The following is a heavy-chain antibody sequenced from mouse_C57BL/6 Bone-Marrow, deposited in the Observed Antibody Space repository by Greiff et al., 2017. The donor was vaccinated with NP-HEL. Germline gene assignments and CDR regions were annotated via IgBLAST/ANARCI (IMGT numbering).Heavy chain of an antibody. Sequence: EVQLVESGGGLVKPGGSLKLSCAASGFTFSSYAMSWVRQTPEKRLEWVATISAGGSYTNYPDNVKGRSTITRDNAKNTLYLQMSHLKSEDTAMYYCARDRGYDYWDFDVWGTGTTVTVSS. CDR3: ARDRGYDYWDFDV. D-gene: IGHD2-2*01. CDR2: ISAGGSYT. J-gene: IGHJ1*03. V-gene: IGHV5-4*01. CDR1: GFTFSSYA.